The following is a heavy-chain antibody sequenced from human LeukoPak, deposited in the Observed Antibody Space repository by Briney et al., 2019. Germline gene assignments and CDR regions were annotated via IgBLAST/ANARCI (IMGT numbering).Heavy chain of an antibody. D-gene: IGHD3-10*01. V-gene: IGHV1-69*13. Sequence: ASVKVSCKASGGTFSSYAISWVQQAPGQGLEWMGGIIPIFGTANYAQKFQGRVTITADESTSTAYMELSSLRSEDTAVYYCARGSNMVRGVMVAFDIWGQGTMVTVSS. CDR1: GGTFSSYA. J-gene: IGHJ3*02. CDR3: ARGSNMVRGVMVAFDI. CDR2: IIPIFGTA.